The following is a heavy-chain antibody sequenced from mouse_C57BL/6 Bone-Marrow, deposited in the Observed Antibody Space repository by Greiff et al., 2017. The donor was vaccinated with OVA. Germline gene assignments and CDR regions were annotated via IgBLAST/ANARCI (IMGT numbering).Heavy chain of an antibody. J-gene: IGHJ4*01. Sequence: QLQLQQSGAELARPGASVKLSCKASGYTFTRYGISWVKQRTGQGLEWIGAIYPRSGNTYYNEKFKGKATLTADKSSSTAYMQLRSLTSETSAVYFGARKSRVVGPYAVGYWGQGTSVTVSS. CDR2: IYPRSGNT. V-gene: IGHV1-81*01. CDR3: ARKSRVVGPYAVGY. CDR1: GYTFTRYG. D-gene: IGHD1-1*01.